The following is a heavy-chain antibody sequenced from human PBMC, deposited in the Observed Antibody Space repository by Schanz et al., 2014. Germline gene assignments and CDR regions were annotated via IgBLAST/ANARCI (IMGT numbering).Heavy chain of an antibody. J-gene: IGHJ4*02. D-gene: IGHD6-6*01. CDR3: ARDQSPYTNASDDRYFDY. Sequence: QVQLVQSGAEVKKPGASVKVSCKASGYTFTSHGISWVRQAPGQGLEWMGWITAYNGDANYAQKLQGRLTMTADTSTSTAYMDLRSLRADDTAVYYCARDQSPYTNASDDRYFDYWGQGSLVTVSS. CDR1: GYTFTSHG. V-gene: IGHV1-18*01. CDR2: ITAYNGDA.